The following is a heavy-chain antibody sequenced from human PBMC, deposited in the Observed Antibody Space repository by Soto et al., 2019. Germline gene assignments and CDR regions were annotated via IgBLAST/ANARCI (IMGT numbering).Heavy chain of an antibody. D-gene: IGHD3-10*01. J-gene: IGHJ4*02. CDR1: GFTFSSYG. V-gene: IGHV3-30*03. CDR2: ISYDGSNK. CDR3: WATPRSGSEFDY. Sequence: GGSLRLSCAASGFTFSSYGMHWVRQAPGKGLEWVAVISYDGSNKYYADSVKGRFTISRDNSKNTLYLQMNSLRAEDTAVYYCWATPRSGSEFDYWGQGTLVTVSS.